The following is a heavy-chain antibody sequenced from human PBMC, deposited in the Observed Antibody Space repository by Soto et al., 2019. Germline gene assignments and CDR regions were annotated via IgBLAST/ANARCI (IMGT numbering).Heavy chain of an antibody. J-gene: IGHJ4*02. D-gene: IGHD5-18*01. V-gene: IGHV4-31*03. CDR1: GGSISSGGYY. Sequence: PSETLSLTCTVSGGSISSGGYYWSWIRQHPGKGLEWIGYIYYSGSTYYNPSLKSRVTISVDTSKNKFSLKLSSVTAADTAVYYCARDWYGYAIDYWGQGTLVTVSS. CDR3: ARDWYGYAIDY. CDR2: IYYSGST.